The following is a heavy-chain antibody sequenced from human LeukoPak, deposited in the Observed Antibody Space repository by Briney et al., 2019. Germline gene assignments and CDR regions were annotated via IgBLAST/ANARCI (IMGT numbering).Heavy chain of an antibody. Sequence: SETLSLTCTVSGGSISSCYWSWIRQPPGKGLEWIGYIYYSGSTNYNPSLKSRVTISVDTSKNQFSLKLSTVTAADTAVYYCARGSGILWFGEFDYWGQGTLVTVSS. J-gene: IGHJ4*02. CDR2: IYYSGST. CDR1: GGSISSCY. D-gene: IGHD3-10*01. V-gene: IGHV4-59*01. CDR3: ARGSGILWFGEFDY.